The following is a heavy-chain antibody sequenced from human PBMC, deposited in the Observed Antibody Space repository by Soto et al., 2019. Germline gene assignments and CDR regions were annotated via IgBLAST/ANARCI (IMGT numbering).Heavy chain of an antibody. V-gene: IGHV3-30*02. J-gene: IGHJ4*02. Sequence: PGGSLRLSCAASGFTFSSYGMHWVRQAPGKGLEWVAFIFYDGSNKYYLVSVKGRFTISSDNSKFSLYLQMISLRAEDTVVYYCAKDPGDIVVVPAAGGDYWGQGTLVTVSS. D-gene: IGHD2-2*01. CDR3: AKDPGDIVVVPAAGGDY. CDR1: GFTFSSYG. CDR2: IFYDGSNK.